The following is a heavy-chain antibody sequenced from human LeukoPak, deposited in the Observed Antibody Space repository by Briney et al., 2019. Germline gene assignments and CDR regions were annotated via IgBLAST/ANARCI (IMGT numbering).Heavy chain of an antibody. D-gene: IGHD1-26*01. J-gene: IGHJ4*02. V-gene: IGHV3-23*01. Sequence: GGSLRLSCVASGFTLSSYAMAWVRQAPGKGLEWVSLMTISDSTTYYPDAVEGRFTISRDNSKNTLNLKMNSPSAEDTAVYYCAKMGLYRFDYWGQGTLVTVSS. CDR1: GFTLSSYA. CDR2: MTISDSTT. CDR3: AKMGLYRFDY.